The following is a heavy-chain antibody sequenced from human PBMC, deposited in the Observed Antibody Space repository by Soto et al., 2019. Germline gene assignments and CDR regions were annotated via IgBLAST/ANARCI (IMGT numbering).Heavy chain of an antibody. J-gene: IGHJ3*02. CDR2: IYYSGST. D-gene: IGHD3-9*01. CDR3: ARERSESGCDAFDI. V-gene: IGHV4-61*01. Sequence: SETLSLTCTVSGDSVSSGTYYWSWIRQPPGKGLEWIGNIYYSGSTYYNPSLKSRVTISVDTSKNQFSLKLSSVTAADTAVYYCARERSESGCDAFDIWGQGTMVTVSS. CDR1: GDSVSSGTYY.